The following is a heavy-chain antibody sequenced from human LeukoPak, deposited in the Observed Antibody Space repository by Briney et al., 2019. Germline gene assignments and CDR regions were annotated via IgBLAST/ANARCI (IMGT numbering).Heavy chain of an antibody. CDR1: GGSFSGYY. CDR3: ARVGYSYSFDY. Sequence: SETLSLTCAVYGGSFSGYYWSWIRQPPGKGLEWIGEINHSGSTIYNPSLKSRVTISVDTSKNQFSLKLSSVTAADTAVYYCARVGYSYSFDYWGQGTLVTVSS. D-gene: IGHD5-18*01. CDR2: INHSGST. V-gene: IGHV4-34*01. J-gene: IGHJ4*02.